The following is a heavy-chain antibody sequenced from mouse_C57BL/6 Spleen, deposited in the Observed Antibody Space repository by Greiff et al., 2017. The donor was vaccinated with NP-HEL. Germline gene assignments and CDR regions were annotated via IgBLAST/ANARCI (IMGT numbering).Heavy chain of an antibody. CDR1: GFTFNTYA. CDR3: VREALPTVVPYYYAMDY. D-gene: IGHD1-1*01. V-gene: IGHV10-3*01. Sequence: DVMLVESGGGLVQPKGSLKLSCAASGFTFNTYAMHWVRQAPGKGLEWVARIRSKSSNYATYYADSVKDRFTISRDDSQSMLYLQMNNLKTEDTAMYYCVREALPTVVPYYYAMDYWGQGTSVTVSS. J-gene: IGHJ4*01. CDR2: IRSKSSNYAT.